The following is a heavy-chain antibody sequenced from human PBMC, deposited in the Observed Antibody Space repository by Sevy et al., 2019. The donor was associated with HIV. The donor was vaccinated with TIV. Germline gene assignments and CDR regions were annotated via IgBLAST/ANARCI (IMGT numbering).Heavy chain of an antibody. D-gene: IGHD3-22*01. CDR1: GFTFGSYG. Sequence: GGSLRLSCAASGFTFGSYGMHWVRQAPGKGLEWVAVIWYDGSNKYYADSVKGRFTISRDNSKNTLYLQMNSLRAEDTAVYYCATQSDSSGYYWYFDLWGRGTLVTVSS. CDR2: IWYDGSNK. J-gene: IGHJ2*01. CDR3: ATQSDSSGYYWYFDL. V-gene: IGHV3-33*01.